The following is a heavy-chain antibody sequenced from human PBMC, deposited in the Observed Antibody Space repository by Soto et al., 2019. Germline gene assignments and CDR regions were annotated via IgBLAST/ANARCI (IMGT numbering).Heavy chain of an antibody. CDR1: GGSITSSSYY. CDR3: ARHDYGGFGL. V-gene: IGHV4-39*01. J-gene: IGHJ4*02. D-gene: IGHD4-17*01. Sequence: SETLSLTCTVSGGSITSSSYYWGWIRQPPGKGLEWIGSIYYSGSTYYNPSLKSRVTISVDTSKDQFSLKLSSVTAADTAVYYCARHDYGGFGLWGQGTLVTVSS. CDR2: IYYSGST.